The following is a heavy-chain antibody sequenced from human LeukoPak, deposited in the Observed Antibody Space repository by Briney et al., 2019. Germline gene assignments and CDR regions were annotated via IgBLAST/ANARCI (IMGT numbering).Heavy chain of an antibody. CDR2: ISYDGSNK. CDR1: GFTFSSYG. J-gene: IGHJ3*02. Sequence: SGGSLRLSCAASGFTFSSYGMHWVRQAPGKGLEWVAVISYDGSNKYYADSVKGRFTISRDNSKNTLYLQMNSLRTEDTAVYHCAKDRSGYGDAFDIWGQGTMVAVSS. D-gene: IGHD5-12*01. CDR3: AKDRSGYGDAFDI. V-gene: IGHV3-30*18.